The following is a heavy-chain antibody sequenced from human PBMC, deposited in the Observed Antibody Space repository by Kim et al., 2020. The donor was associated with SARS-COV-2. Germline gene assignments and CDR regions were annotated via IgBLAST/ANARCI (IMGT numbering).Heavy chain of an antibody. Sequence: NPSLKSRVTISVDTSKNQFSLKLSSVTAADTAVYYCARLVVVTAIRIFDYWGQGTLVTVSS. V-gene: IGHV4-39*01. J-gene: IGHJ4*02. D-gene: IGHD2-21*02. CDR3: ARLVVVTAIRIFDY.